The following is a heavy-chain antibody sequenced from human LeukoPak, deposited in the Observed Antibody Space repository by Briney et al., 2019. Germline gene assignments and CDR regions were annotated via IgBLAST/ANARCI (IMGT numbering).Heavy chain of an antibody. J-gene: IGHJ4*02. Sequence: GGSLRLSCAASGFTFSNYAMDWVRQAPGKGLEWVAIISYDGSTKYYADSVKGRFTISRDNSKNTLYLQMNSLRAEDTALYYCAKPLYGLVSSASDFWGQGTLVTVSS. CDR2: ISYDGSTK. V-gene: IGHV3-30*18. D-gene: IGHD3-10*01. CDR1: GFTFSNYA. CDR3: AKPLYGLVSSASDF.